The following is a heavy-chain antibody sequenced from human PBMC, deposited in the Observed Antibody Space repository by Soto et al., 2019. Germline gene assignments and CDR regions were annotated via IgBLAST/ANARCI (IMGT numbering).Heavy chain of an antibody. V-gene: IGHV4-61*08. CDR3: ARGKGDYYDSSGYHDEGAFDT. CDR1: GCSVSSRGYS. Sequence: XETLSVTCTVSGCSVSSRGYSWSWIRQPPGKGLEWIGYIYDSGSTNYNPSLKSRVTISVDTSKNQFSLTLSSVTAADTAVYYCARGKGDYYDSSGYHDEGAFDTWGQGSMVTVSS. D-gene: IGHD3-22*01. CDR2: IYDSGST. J-gene: IGHJ3*02.